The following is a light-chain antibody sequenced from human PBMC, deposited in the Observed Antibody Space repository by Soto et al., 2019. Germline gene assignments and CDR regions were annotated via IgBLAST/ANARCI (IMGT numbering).Light chain of an antibody. V-gene: IGLV2-14*01. CDR1: SSDVGGYKY. CDR3: NSYTSSSTYV. CDR2: EVS. J-gene: IGLJ1*01. Sequence: QSVLTQPASVSGSPGQSITISCTGTSSDVGGYKYVSWFQQHPGKAPKLMIYEVSNRPSGVSDRFSGSKSGSTASLTISGLQTEDEADYYCNSYTSSSTYVFGTRTKVTVL.